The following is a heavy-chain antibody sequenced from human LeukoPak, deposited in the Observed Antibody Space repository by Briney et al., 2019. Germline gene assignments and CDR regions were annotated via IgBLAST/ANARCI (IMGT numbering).Heavy chain of an antibody. CDR3: VAYYDILTGYKY. Sequence: GGSLRLSCAVSGFTVSTYYMSWIRQVPGKGLEWVSVIYSGGSTYYADSVKGRFTISRDNSKNTLYLQMNSLRAEDTAVYYCVAYYDILTGYKYWGQGTLVTVSS. D-gene: IGHD3-9*01. CDR2: IYSGGST. V-gene: IGHV3-66*01. CDR1: GFTVSTYY. J-gene: IGHJ4*02.